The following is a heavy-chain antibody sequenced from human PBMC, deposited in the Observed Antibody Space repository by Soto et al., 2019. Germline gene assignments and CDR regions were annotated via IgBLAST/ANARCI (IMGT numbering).Heavy chain of an antibody. Sequence: GASVEVSCKASGGTFSSYAISWVRQAPGQGLEWMGGIIPIFGTANYAQKFQGRVTITADKSTSTAYMELSSLRSEDTAVYYCAREEIAVAGTIYWGHGTLVTVSS. J-gene: IGHJ4*01. CDR3: AREEIAVAGTIY. V-gene: IGHV1-69*06. D-gene: IGHD6-19*01. CDR2: IIPIFGTA. CDR1: GGTFSSYA.